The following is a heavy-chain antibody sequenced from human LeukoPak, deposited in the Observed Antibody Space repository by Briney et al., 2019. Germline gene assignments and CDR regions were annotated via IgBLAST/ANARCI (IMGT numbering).Heavy chain of an antibody. CDR3: ARGALRLHMEELSL. J-gene: IGHJ4*02. CDR1: SYTFSGHY. CDR2: VTPSSGDT. Sequence: GASVKVSCKASSYTFSGHYLHWVRQAPGQGLEWMGWVTPSSGDTNYAQKFQGRITLTRDTSIRTAYMDLSGLTSDDTALYYCARGALRLHMEELSLWGQGTLVTVSS. D-gene: IGHD5-12*01. V-gene: IGHV1-2*02.